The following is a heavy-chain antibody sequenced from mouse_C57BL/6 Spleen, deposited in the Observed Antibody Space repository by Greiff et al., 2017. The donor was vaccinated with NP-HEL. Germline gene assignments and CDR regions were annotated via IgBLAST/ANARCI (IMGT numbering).Heavy chain of an antibody. CDR1: GYAFSSSW. CDR2: IYPGDGDT. CDR3: AKTGTRGFAY. Sequence: QVQLQQSGPELVKPGASVKISCKASGYAFSSSWMNWVKQRPGKGLEWIGRIYPGDGDTNYNGKFKGKATLTADKSSSTAYMQLSSLTSEDSAVYFCAKTGTRGFAYWGQGTLVTVSA. J-gene: IGHJ3*01. V-gene: IGHV1-82*01. D-gene: IGHD4-1*01.